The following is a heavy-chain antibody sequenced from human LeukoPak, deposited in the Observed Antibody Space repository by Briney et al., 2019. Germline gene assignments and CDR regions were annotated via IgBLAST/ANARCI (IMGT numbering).Heavy chain of an antibody. CDR3: AKGLSYYYYYGMDV. Sequence: GGSLRLSCAASGFTFSSYAMSWVRQAPGKGLEWVSGISGSGDNTYYADSVKGRFTISRENSKNTLYLQMNSLRCEDTAVYYCAKGLSYYYYYGMDVWGQGTTVTVSS. J-gene: IGHJ6*02. CDR1: GFTFSSYA. V-gene: IGHV3-23*01. D-gene: IGHD3-16*01. CDR2: ISGSGDNT.